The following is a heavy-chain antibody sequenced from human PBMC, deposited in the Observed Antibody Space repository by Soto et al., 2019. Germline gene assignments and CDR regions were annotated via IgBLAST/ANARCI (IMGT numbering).Heavy chain of an antibody. CDR1: GFTFSSYA. J-gene: IGHJ6*03. V-gene: IGHV3-64*01. CDR2: ISSNGGST. Sequence: EVQLVESGGGLVQPGGSLRLSCAASGFTFSSYAMHWVRQAPGKGLEYVSAISSNGGSTYYANSVKGRFTISRDNSKNTLYRQMGSLRAEDMAVYYCARERPAPYYYYYYMDVWGKGTTVTVSS. CDR3: ARERPAPYYYYYYMDV. D-gene: IGHD2-2*01.